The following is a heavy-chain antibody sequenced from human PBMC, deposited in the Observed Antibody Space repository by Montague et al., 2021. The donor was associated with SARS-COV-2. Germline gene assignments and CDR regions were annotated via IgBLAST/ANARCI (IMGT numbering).Heavy chain of an antibody. V-gene: IGHV6-1*01. Sequence: CAISGDSVSNHSVAWGWHTQSPSRDLDFLCRPYYGSKWYSDYAPSVRGRLTVNPDASKNEFSLELNYVTPEDTAVYYCVRYSGWFYFDFWGQGTLVTVSS. J-gene: IGHJ4*02. CDR3: VRYSGWFYFDF. CDR1: GDSVSNHSVA. D-gene: IGHD6-19*01. CDR2: PYYGSKWYS.